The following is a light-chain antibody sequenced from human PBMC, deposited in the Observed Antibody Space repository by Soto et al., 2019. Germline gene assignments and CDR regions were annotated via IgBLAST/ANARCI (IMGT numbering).Light chain of an antibody. Sequence: QSALTQPASVSGSPGQSITISRTGTSSDVGGYNYVSWYQQHPGKAPKLMIYDVSNRPSGVSIRFSGSKSGNTASLTISGLQAEDEADYYCSSYTGSSTFVFGTGTKLTVL. J-gene: IGLJ1*01. CDR1: SSDVGGYNY. CDR3: SSYTGSSTFV. V-gene: IGLV2-14*01. CDR2: DVS.